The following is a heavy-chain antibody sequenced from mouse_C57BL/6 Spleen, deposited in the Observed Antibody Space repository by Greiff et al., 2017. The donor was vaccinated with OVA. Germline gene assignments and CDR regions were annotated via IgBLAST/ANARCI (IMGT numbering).Heavy chain of an antibody. CDR2: INPNNGGT. D-gene: IGHD2-4*01. CDR1: GYTFTDYY. V-gene: IGHV1-26*01. Sequence: EVQLKQSGPELVKPGASVKISCKASGYTFTDYYMNWVKQSHGKSLEWIGDINPNNGGTSYNQKFKGKATLTVDKSSSTAYMELRSLTSEDSAVYYCARGYDYDDYWGQGTTLTVSS. J-gene: IGHJ2*01. CDR3: ARGYDYDDY.